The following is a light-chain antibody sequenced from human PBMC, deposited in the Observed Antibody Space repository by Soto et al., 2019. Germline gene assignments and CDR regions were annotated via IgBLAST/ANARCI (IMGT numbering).Light chain of an antibody. CDR1: STNIGSNY. V-gene: IGLV1-47*01. CDR2: RNN. J-gene: IGLJ1*01. Sequence: SLLTQPPSASGTPGQMVTISCSGSSTNIGSNYVYWYQQLPGTAPKLLIYRNNQRPSGVPDRFSGSKSGTSASLAISGLRSEDEADYYCAAWDDSLSGQVFGTGTKVTVL. CDR3: AAWDDSLSGQV.